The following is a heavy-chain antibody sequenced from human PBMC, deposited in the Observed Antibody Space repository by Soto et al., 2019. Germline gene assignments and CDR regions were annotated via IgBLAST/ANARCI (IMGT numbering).Heavy chain of an antibody. CDR3: TTAHYYDSSGILYYFDY. D-gene: IGHD3-22*01. CDR1: GFTFSNAW. CDR2: IKSKTDGGTT. J-gene: IGHJ4*02. V-gene: IGHV3-15*07. Sequence: PGGSLILSCAASGFTFSNAWMNWVRQAPGKGLEWVGRIKSKTDGGTTDYAAPVKGRFTISRDDSKNTLYLQMNSLKTEDTAVYYCTTAHYYDSSGILYYFDYWGQGTLVTVSS.